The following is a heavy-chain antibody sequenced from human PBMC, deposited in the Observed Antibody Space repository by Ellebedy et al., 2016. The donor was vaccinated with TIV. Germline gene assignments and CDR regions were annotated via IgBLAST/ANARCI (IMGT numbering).Heavy chain of an antibody. D-gene: IGHD2-15*01. CDR3: ARVSVVAAPSDAFDI. Sequence: ASVKVSCXGSGYTFTGYYMHWVRQAPGQGLEWMGIINPSGGSTSYAQKFQGRVTMTRDTSTSTVYMELSSLRSEDTAVYYCARVSVVAAPSDAFDIWGQGTMVTVSS. J-gene: IGHJ3*02. CDR2: INPSGGST. V-gene: IGHV1-46*01. CDR1: GYTFTGYY.